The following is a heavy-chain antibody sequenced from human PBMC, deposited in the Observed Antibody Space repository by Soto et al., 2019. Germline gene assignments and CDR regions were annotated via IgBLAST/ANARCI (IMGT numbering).Heavy chain of an antibody. V-gene: IGHV3-23*01. Sequence: EVQLLESGGGLVQPGGSLRLSCAASGFTFSSYAMSWVRQAPGKGLEWVSAISGSGGSTYYADSGKGRFTISRDNSKNTLYLQMNSLRAEDTAVYYCAKGPGYSSGWFEDVWGQGTTVTVSS. CDR3: AKGPGYSSGWFEDV. J-gene: IGHJ6*02. CDR1: GFTFSSYA. D-gene: IGHD6-19*01. CDR2: ISGSGGST.